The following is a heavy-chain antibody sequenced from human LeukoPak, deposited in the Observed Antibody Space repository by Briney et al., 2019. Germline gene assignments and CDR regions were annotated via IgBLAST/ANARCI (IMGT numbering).Heavy chain of an antibody. J-gene: IGHJ6*02. CDR1: GFSFSTSW. CDR2: IKSDGISR. CDR3: VRDYYYNMDV. Sequence: PGGSLRLSCAASGFSFSTSWMHWVRQAPGKGLVWVSRIKSDGISRSYAGSVKGRFTVSRDNAKNTLYLQMNSLRAEDTAVYYCVRDYYYNMDVWGQGTTVTVSS. V-gene: IGHV3-74*01.